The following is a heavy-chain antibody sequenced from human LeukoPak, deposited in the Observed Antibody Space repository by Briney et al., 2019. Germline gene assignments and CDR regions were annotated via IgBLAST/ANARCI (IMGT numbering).Heavy chain of an antibody. J-gene: IGHJ4*02. CDR2: IYYSGST. CDR1: GGSISSYY. Sequence: SETLSLTCTVSGGSISSYYWSWIRQPPGKGLEWIGYIYYSGSTNYNPSLKSRVTISVDTSKNQFSLKLSSVTAADTAVYYCARRTRGSSTLFDYWGQGTLVTVSS. D-gene: IGHD2-2*01. V-gene: IGHV4-59*08. CDR3: ARRTRGSSTLFDY.